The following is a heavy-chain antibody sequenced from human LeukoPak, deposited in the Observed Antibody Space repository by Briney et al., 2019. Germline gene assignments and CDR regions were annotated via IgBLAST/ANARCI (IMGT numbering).Heavy chain of an antibody. D-gene: IGHD2-2*01. CDR3: VRVGDGTSAACHGTRFDP. J-gene: IGHJ5*02. CDR2: IYNSGKA. V-gene: IGHV4-31*03. Sequence: SETLSLTCTVSGGSISSGGYYWSWIRQLPGRGLEWIGYIYNSGKAVYKQSLRSRVTMSVDRSKTQFYLKLTSETAADTGVYYCVRVGDGTSAACHGTRFDPWGQGTLVTVSS. CDR1: GGSISSGGYY.